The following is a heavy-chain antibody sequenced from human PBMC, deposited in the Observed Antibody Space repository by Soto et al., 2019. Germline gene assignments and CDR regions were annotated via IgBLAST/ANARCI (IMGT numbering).Heavy chain of an antibody. CDR3: ARLGGYCISTSCPYMDV. D-gene: IGHD2-2*01. CDR2: IYPGDSDT. Sequence: PGESLKISCKGSGYSFTTYRIGWIRQMPGKGLEWMGIIYPGDSDTRYSPSFQGQVTISADKSISTAYLQWSSLKASDTAMYYCARLGGYCISTSCPYMDVWGQGTTVTVSS. CDR1: GYSFTTYR. V-gene: IGHV5-51*01. J-gene: IGHJ6*02.